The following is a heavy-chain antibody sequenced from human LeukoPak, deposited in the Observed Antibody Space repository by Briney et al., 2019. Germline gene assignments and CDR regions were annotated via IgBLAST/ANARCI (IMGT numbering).Heavy chain of an antibody. CDR1: GFTFSSYE. CDR3: ARGIRGWYYFDY. D-gene: IGHD6-19*01. V-gene: IGHV3-48*03. J-gene: IGHJ4*02. CDR2: ISSSGSTI. Sequence: GGSLRLSCAASGFTFSSYEMNWVRQAPGKGLEWVSYISSSGSTIYYADSVKGRFTISRDNSKNTLYLQMNSLRAEDTAVYYCARGIRGWYYFDYWGQGTLVTVSS.